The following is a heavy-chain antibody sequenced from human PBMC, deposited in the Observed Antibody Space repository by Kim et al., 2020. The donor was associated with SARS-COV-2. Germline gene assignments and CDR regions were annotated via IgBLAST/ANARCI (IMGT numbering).Heavy chain of an antibody. CDR3: ARVEFYDFWSGYYVWDY. CDR1: GYTFTSYG. D-gene: IGHD3-3*01. Sequence: ASVKVSCKASGYTFTSYGISWVRQAPGQGLEWMGWISAYNGNTNYAQKLQGRVTMTTDTSTSTAYMELRSLRSDDTAVYYCARVEFYDFWSGYYVWDYWGQGTLVTVSS. CDR2: ISAYNGNT. V-gene: IGHV1-18*01. J-gene: IGHJ4*02.